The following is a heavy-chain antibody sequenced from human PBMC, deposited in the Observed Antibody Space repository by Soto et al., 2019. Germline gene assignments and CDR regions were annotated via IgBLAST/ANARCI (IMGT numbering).Heavy chain of an antibody. CDR1: EFTFSTYP. CDR2: ISHDEGNK. D-gene: IGHD3-3*01. V-gene: IGHV3-30-3*01. Sequence: QVLLVESGGGVVQPGGSLRLSCAASEFTFSTYPMHWVRQAPGKGLEWVAVISHDEGNKYYGDSMKGRFTISRDNSKNTLYLQMNSLRGDDTAVYYCARGASDFWGGYPEIHFFDSCGQGTLVTVSS. J-gene: IGHJ4*02. CDR3: ARGASDFWGGYPEIHFFDS.